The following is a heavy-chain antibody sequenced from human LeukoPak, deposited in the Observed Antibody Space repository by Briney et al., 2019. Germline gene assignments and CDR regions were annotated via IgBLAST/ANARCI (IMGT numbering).Heavy chain of an antibody. CDR1: GFTFSSYS. V-gene: IGHV3-48*01. D-gene: IGHD2-15*01. CDR2: ISSSSSTI. Sequence: PGGSLRLSCAASGFTFSSYSMNWVRQAPGKGLEWVSYISSSSSTIYYADSVKGRSTISRDNAKNSLYLQMNSLRAEDTAVYYCARSYCSGGSCYLDYWGQGTLVTVSS. J-gene: IGHJ4*02. CDR3: ARSYCSGGSCYLDY.